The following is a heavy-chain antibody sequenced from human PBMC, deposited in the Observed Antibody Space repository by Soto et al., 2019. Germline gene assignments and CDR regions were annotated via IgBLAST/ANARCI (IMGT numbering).Heavy chain of an antibody. V-gene: IGHV3-7*01. CDR1: GFTFSRYW. CDR3: ARQGSLLWFGELWYYYYGMDV. CDR2: IKQDGSEK. D-gene: IGHD3-10*01. Sequence: PGGSLRLSCAASGFTFSRYWMSWVRQDPGKGLEWVANIKQDGSEKYYVDSVKGRFTISRDNAKNSLYLQMNSLRAEDTAVYYCARQGSLLWFGELWYYYYGMDVWGQGTTVTVSS. J-gene: IGHJ6*02.